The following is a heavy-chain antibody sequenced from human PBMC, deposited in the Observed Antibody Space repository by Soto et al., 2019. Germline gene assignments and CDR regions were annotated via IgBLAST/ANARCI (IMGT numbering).Heavy chain of an antibody. CDR3: AKAISGYNAPLDH. J-gene: IGHJ4*02. D-gene: IGHD5-12*01. CDR2: ISGRDSST. Sequence: EVQLLESGGGLVQPGGSLRLSCAASGFTFSSYAMNWVRQAPGKGLEWVSVISGRDSSTYYADSVKGRFTISRDNSKNTLSVQMNSLRADDKAIYYCAKAISGYNAPLDHWGQGTRVTVSS. V-gene: IGHV3-23*01. CDR1: GFTFSSYA.